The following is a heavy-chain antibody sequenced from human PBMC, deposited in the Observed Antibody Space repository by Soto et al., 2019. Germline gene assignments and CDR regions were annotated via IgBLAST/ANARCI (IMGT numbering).Heavy chain of an antibody. CDR1: GGSISSSSYY. V-gene: IGHV4-39*02. Sequence: SETLSLPCTASGGSISSSSYYWGRIRQPPGMGLEWSVSIYYSGSTYYDPSRKSRVTISVDTSKNQFSLKLSSVTAEDTAVYYCAIEGDVIYDWRPCMDVWGKGTTVTVSS. CDR3: AIEGDVIYDWRPCMDV. D-gene: IGHD3-16*01. CDR2: IYYSGST. J-gene: IGHJ6*04.